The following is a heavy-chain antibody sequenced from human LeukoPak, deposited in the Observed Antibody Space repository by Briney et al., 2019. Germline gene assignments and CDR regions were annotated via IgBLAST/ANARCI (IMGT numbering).Heavy chain of an antibody. CDR2: ISSNGGST. CDR1: GFTSSSYA. CDR3: ARDAPYYYGSGSYHQYYYYYYMDV. V-gene: IGHV3-64*01. Sequence: GGSLRLSCAASGFTSSSYAMHWVRQAPGKGLEYVSAISSNGGSTYYANSVKGRFTISRDNSKNTLYLQMGSLRAEDMAVYYCARDAPYYYGSGSYHQYYYYYYMDVWGKGTTVTVSS. J-gene: IGHJ6*03. D-gene: IGHD3-10*01.